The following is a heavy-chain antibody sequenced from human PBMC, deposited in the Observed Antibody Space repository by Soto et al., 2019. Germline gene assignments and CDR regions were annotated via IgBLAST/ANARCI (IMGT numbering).Heavy chain of an antibody. D-gene: IGHD3-22*01. Sequence: GGSLRLSCAASGFTFSSYSMNWFRQAPGKWLEWVSSISSSSSYIYYADSVKGRFTISRDNAKNSLYLQMNSLRAEDTAVYYCARDMGYYYDSSGYRPGGGMDVWGQGXTVTVYS. CDR1: GFTFSSYS. J-gene: IGHJ6*02. CDR2: ISSSSSYI. V-gene: IGHV3-21*01. CDR3: ARDMGYYYDSSGYRPGGGMDV.